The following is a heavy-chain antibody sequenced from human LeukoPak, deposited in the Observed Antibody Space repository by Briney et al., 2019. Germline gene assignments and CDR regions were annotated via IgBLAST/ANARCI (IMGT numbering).Heavy chain of an antibody. J-gene: IGHJ4*02. V-gene: IGHV1-18*01. D-gene: IGHD3-10*01. Sequence: ASVKVSCKASGYTFTSYGISWVRQAPGQGLEWMGWISANDGNTDYPQKLQGRVTMTTDTSTSTAYMELRSLRSDDTAVYYCASESHVTREDYWGQGTLVTVSS. CDR1: GYTFTSYG. CDR2: ISANDGNT. CDR3: ASESHVTREDY.